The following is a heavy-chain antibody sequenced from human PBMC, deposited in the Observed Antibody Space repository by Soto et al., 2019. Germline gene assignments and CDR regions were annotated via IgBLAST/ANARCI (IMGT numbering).Heavy chain of an antibody. V-gene: IGHV4-59*01. CDR3: ARVDYDFWSGYYYYMDV. J-gene: IGHJ6*03. CDR1: GGSISSYY. Sequence: SETLSLTCTVSGGSISSYYWSWIRQPPGKGLEWIGYIYYSGSTNYNPPLKSRVTISVDTSKNQFSLKLGSVTAADTAVYYCARVDYDFWSGYYYYMDVWGKGTTVTVSS. CDR2: IYYSGST. D-gene: IGHD3-3*01.